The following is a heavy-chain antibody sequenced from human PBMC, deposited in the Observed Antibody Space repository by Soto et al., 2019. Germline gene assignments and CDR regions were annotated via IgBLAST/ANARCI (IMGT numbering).Heavy chain of an antibody. J-gene: IGHJ3*02. CDR1: GFTFSSYW. CDR2: INSDGSST. D-gene: IGHD6-6*01. Sequence: LLQQLGGLRLSCAASGFTFSSYWMHWVRQAPGKGLVWVSRINSDGSSTSYADSVKGRFTISRDNAKNTLYLQMNSLRAEDTAVYYCARDHPARPDGDAFDIWGQGTMVTVSS. CDR3: ARDHPARPDGDAFDI. V-gene: IGHV3-74*01.